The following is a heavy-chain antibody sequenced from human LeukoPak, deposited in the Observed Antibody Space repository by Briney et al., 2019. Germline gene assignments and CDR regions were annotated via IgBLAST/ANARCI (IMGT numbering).Heavy chain of an antibody. J-gene: IGHJ4*02. Sequence: SETLSLTCTVSGGSISSSSYYWGWIRQPPGKGLEWIGSIYYSGSTYYNPSLKSRVTISVDTSKNQFSLKLSSVTAADTAVYYCARDSSNSGYDPNFDYWGQGTLVTVSS. CDR2: IYYSGST. CDR1: GGSISSSSYY. V-gene: IGHV4-39*07. D-gene: IGHD5-12*01. CDR3: ARDSSNSGYDPNFDY.